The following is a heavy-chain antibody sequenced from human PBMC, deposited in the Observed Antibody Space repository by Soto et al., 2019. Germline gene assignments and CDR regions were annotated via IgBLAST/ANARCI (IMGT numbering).Heavy chain of an antibody. CDR3: TRDIGGKGAY. CDR2: ISGSGAST. V-gene: IGHV3-23*01. Sequence: GGSLRLSCVASGFTFNKYALAWVRQAPGKGLEWVSAISGSGASTYDADSVKGRFTISRDNARNTLYLEMNSLRAEDTALYYCTRDIGGKGAYWGPGTLVTVSS. D-gene: IGHD3-10*01. J-gene: IGHJ4*02. CDR1: GFTFNKYA.